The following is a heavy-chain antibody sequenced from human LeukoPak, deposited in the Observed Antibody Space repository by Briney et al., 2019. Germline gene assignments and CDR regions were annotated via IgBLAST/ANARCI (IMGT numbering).Heavy chain of an antibody. J-gene: IGHJ4*02. CDR2: ISSSSSTI. D-gene: IGHD6-19*01. V-gene: IGHV3-48*01. CDR1: GFTFSSYS. Sequence: GGSLRLSCAASGFTFSSYSMNWVRQGPGKGLEWVSYISSSSSTIYYADSVKGRFTISRDNAKNSLYLQMNSLRAEDTAVYYCARDWGVLGYSSGWPPDYWGQGTLVTVSS. CDR3: ARDWGVLGYSSGWPPDY.